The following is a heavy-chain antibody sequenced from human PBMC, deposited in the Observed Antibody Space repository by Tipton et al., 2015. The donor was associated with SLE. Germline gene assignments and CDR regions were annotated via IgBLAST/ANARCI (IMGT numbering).Heavy chain of an antibody. D-gene: IGHD2/OR15-2a*01. CDR1: GFSFSNYA. J-gene: IGHJ4*02. Sequence: SLRLSCAASGFSFSNYAMSWVRQAPGKGLEWVSIIYSGGNTYYVESVEGRSTISRDNSDNTLYVRMSSLRVEDTAVYYCARQYLPGSGPSFDSWGQGTLVTVSS. CDR2: IYSGGNT. V-gene: IGHV3-23*03. CDR3: ARQYLPGSGPSFDS.